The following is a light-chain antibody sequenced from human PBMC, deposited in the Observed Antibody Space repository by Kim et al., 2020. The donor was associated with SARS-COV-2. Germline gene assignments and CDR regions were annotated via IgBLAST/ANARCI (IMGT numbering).Light chain of an antibody. J-gene: IGLJ3*02. V-gene: IGLV6-57*01. Sequence: TVTIPCTRSSGSIASTYVQWYQQRPGSSPTTVIYEDNQRPSGVPDRFSGSIDSSSNSASLTISGLKTEDEADYYCQSYDSGFHWVFGGGTQLTVL. CDR3: QSYDSGFHWV. CDR1: SGSIASTY. CDR2: EDN.